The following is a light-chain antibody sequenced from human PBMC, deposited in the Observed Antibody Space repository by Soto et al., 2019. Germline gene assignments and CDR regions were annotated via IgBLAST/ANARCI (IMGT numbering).Light chain of an antibody. V-gene: IGKV4-1*01. Sequence: DIVLTQSPDSLAVSLGERATINCKSSQNLLYRSVNQNYVTWYQQKPGQPPKFLIYWASTREAGVPDRFRGSGSETEFTLTISSRQAEKVPDYYYYQSGSTLRAFGQVTRV. CDR3: YQSGSTLRA. CDR2: WAS. J-gene: IGKJ1*01. CDR1: QNLLYRSVNQNY.